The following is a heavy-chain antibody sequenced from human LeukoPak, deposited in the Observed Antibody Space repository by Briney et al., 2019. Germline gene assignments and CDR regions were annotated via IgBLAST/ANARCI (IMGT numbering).Heavy chain of an antibody. CDR1: GFTFDDYA. CDR3: AKGAYDILTGKGGFDY. CDR2: ISWNSGSI. V-gene: IGHV3-9*01. D-gene: IGHD3-9*01. Sequence: GGSLRLSCAASGFTFDDYAMHWVRQAPGKGLEWVSGISWNSGSIGYADSVKGRFTISRDNAKNSLYLQMNSLRAEDTALYYCAKGAYDILTGKGGFDYWGQGTLVTVSS. J-gene: IGHJ4*02.